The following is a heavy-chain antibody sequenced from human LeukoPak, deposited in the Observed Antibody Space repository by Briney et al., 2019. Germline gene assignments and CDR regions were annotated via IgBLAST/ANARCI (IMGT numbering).Heavy chain of an antibody. CDR2: INSASNT. D-gene: IGHD3-10*01. CDR1: GFTFSNYG. Sequence: GGSLRLSCTASGFTFSNYGMNWVRQAPGKGLEWVSNINSASNTFYADSVKGRFTISRDNSKNTVYLQMNSLRAEDTAVYYCARDAYPLLWFGELLGWFDPWGQGTLVTVSS. J-gene: IGHJ5*02. V-gene: IGHV3-23*01. CDR3: ARDAYPLLWFGELLGWFDP.